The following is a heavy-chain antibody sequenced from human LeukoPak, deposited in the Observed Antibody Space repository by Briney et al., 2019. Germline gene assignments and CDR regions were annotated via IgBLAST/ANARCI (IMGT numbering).Heavy chain of an antibody. CDR2: IIPILGIA. J-gene: IGHJ4*02. V-gene: IGHV1-69*04. CDR1: GGTFSSYA. Sequence: SVKVSCKASGGTFSSYAISWVRQAPGQGLEWMGRIIPILGIANYAQKFQGRVTTTADKSTSTAYMELSSLRSEDTAVYYCASLTTVTYRDYWGQGTLVTVSS. D-gene: IGHD4-17*01. CDR3: ASLTTVTYRDY.